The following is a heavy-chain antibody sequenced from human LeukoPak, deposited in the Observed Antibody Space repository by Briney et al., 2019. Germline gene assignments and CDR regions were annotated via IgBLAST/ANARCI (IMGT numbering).Heavy chain of an antibody. D-gene: IGHD5-24*01. V-gene: IGHV3-30-3*01. CDR2: ISYDGSNK. J-gene: IGHJ4*02. Sequence: PGGSLRLSCAASGFTFSSYAMHWVRQAPGKGLEWVAVISYDGSNKYYADSVKGRFTISRDNSKNTLYLQMNSLRAEDTAVYYCARGDLPQYYFDYWGQGTLVTVS. CDR1: GFTFSSYA. CDR3: ARGDLPQYYFDY.